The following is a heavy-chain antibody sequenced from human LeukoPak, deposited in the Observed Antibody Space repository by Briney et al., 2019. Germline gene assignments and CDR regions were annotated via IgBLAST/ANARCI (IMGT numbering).Heavy chain of an antibody. CDR3: ARGRGTVTTFYFDY. CDR2: ISSNGGST. D-gene: IGHD4-17*01. CDR1: GFTFSSYA. V-gene: IGHV3-64*01. Sequence: PSGGSLRLSCAASGFTFSSYAMHWVRQAPGKGLEYVSAISSNGGSTYYANSVKGRFTISRDNSKNTLYLQMGSLRAEDMAVYYCARGRGTVTTFYFDYWGQGTLVTVSS. J-gene: IGHJ4*02.